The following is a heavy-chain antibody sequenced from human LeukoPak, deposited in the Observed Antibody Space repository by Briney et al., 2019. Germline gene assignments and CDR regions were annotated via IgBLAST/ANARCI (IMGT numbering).Heavy chain of an antibody. V-gene: IGHV3-23*01. D-gene: IGHD3-22*01. CDR2: ISGSGGST. Sequence: GGSLRLPCAASGFPFSRYAMSWLRQAPGKGLEWVSAISGSGGSTYYADSVKGRFTISRDNSKNTLYLQMNSLRAEDTAVYYCAKGAVGITMIVVVTPYDYWGQGTLVTVSS. CDR3: AKGAVGITMIVVVTPYDY. J-gene: IGHJ4*02. CDR1: GFPFSRYA.